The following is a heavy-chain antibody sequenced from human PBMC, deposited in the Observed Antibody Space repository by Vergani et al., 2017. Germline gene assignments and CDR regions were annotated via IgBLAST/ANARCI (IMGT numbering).Heavy chain of an antibody. CDR1: GYTFTSYG. CDR3: AASDWAMVLLY. J-gene: IGHJ4*02. CDR2: ISTYNGNT. D-gene: IGHD5-18*01. Sequence: QVQMVQSRAEVKKPGASVKVSCKASGYTFTSYGISWVRQAPGQGLEWMGWISTYNGNTNYAQNLQGRVTMTTETSTSTAYMELRSLRSDDTAVYYCAASDWAMVLLYWGQGTLVTVSS. V-gene: IGHV1-18*01.